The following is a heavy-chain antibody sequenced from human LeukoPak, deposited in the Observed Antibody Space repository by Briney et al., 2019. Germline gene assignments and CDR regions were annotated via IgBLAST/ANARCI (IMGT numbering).Heavy chain of an antibody. J-gene: IGHJ5*02. CDR2: MNPNSGNT. V-gene: IGHV1-8*01. Sequence: ASVKVSCKASGYTFTSYDINWVRQATGQGLAWMGWMNPNSGNTGYAQKFQGRVTMTRNTSISTAYMELSSLRSEETAVYYCARGSEPNWFDPWGQGTLVTVSS. CDR3: ARGSEPNWFDP. D-gene: IGHD1-26*01. CDR1: GYTFTSYD.